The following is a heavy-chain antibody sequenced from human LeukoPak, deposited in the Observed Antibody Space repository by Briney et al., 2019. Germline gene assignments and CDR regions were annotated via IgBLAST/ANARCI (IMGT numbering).Heavy chain of an antibody. V-gene: IGHV1-69*05. CDR3: ARDGGSRHL. J-gene: IGHJ5*02. CDR2: LIPFLGTP. CDR1: GGTFRSSA. D-gene: IGHD3-16*01. Sequence: SVKVSCKASGGTFRSSAISWVRQAPGQGLEWMGGLIPFLGTPDYAQKFQGRVTITTDESTTTAYMELSSLRSEDTAVYYCARDGGSRHLWGQGTLVTVSS.